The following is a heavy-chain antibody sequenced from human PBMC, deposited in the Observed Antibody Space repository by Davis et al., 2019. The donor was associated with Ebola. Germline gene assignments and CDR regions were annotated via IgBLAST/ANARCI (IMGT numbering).Heavy chain of an antibody. V-gene: IGHV1-24*01. CDR1: GYTLTELS. J-gene: IGHJ3*02. D-gene: IGHD1-26*01. Sequence: ASVKVSCKVSGYTLTELSMHWVRQAPGKGLEWMGGFDPEDGETIYAQKFQGRVTMTEDTSTDTAYTELRSLRSDDTAVYYCASGSIVGALDAFDIWGQGTMVTVSS. CDR3: ASGSIVGALDAFDI. CDR2: FDPEDGET.